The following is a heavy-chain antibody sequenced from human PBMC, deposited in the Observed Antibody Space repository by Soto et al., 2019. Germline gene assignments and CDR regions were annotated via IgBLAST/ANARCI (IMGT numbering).Heavy chain of an antibody. V-gene: IGHV4-31*03. D-gene: IGHD3-22*01. J-gene: IGHJ5*02. CDR1: GGSISSGGYY. Sequence: SETLSLTCTVSGGSISSGGYYWSWIRQHPGKGLEWIGYIYYSGSTYYNPSLKSRVTISVDTSKNQFSLKLSSVTAADTAVYYCARVGSEEYYYDSSGYYLTWFDPWGQGTLVTVSS. CDR3: ARVGSEEYYYDSSGYYLTWFDP. CDR2: IYYSGST.